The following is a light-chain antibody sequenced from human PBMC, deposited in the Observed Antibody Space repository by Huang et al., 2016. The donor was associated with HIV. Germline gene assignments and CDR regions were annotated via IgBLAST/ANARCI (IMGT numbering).Light chain of an antibody. CDR3: QQYNNWPPLT. CDR2: GAS. Sequence: EIVMTQSPATLSVSPGERATLSCRASQSVGSKLAWYQQKPGQAPRLLIYGASPRATGIPARFSVSGSGTEFTLTISSLQSEDFALYHCQQYNNWPPLTFGQGTKLEIK. V-gene: IGKV3-15*01. CDR1: QSVGSK. J-gene: IGKJ2*01.